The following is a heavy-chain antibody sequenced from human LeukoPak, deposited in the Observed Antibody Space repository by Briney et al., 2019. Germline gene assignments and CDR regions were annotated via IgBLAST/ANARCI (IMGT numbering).Heavy chain of an antibody. CDR2: ISGSGGST. Sequence: GGSLRLSCAASGFTFSSYAMSWVRQAPGKGLEWVSAISGSGGSTYYADSVKGRFTISRDNSKNTLYLQMNSLRAEDTAVYYCAKLVEYYDILTEDDYWGQGTLVTVSS. V-gene: IGHV3-23*01. CDR1: GFTFSSYA. D-gene: IGHD3-9*01. J-gene: IGHJ4*02. CDR3: AKLVEYYDILTEDDY.